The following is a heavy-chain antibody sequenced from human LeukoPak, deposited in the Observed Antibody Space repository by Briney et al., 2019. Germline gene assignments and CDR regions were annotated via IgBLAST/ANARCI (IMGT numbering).Heavy chain of an antibody. D-gene: IGHD2/OR15-2a*01. Sequence: SETLSLTCTVSGGSISSYYWSWIRQPPGKGLEWIAYISDIGSINYNPSHKSRVTISLDTSKNQFSLKLSSVTAADTAVYYCAGHHPRNTVDFWGQGTLVTVSS. J-gene: IGHJ4*02. V-gene: IGHV4-59*08. CDR2: ISDIGSI. CDR1: GGSISSYY. CDR3: AGHHPRNTVDF.